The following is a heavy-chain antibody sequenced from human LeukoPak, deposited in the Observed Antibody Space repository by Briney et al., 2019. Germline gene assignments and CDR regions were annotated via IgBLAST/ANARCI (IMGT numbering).Heavy chain of an antibody. V-gene: IGHV3-30-3*01. Sequence: GGSLGLSCAASGLTFSNYWMHWVRQAPGKGLEWVAVISYDGSNKYYADSVKGRFTISRDNSKNTLYLQMNSLRAEDTAVYYCARNKSGMDVWGQGTTVTVSS. CDR2: ISYDGSNK. CDR1: GLTFSNYW. CDR3: ARNKSGMDV. J-gene: IGHJ6*02.